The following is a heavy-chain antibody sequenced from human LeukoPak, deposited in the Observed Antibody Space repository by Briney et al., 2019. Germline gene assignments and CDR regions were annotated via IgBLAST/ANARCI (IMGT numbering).Heavy chain of an antibody. CDR3: ASKLLYGNWFDR. CDR1: GGTFISYA. D-gene: IGHD2-2*02. Sequence: SVKVSCKASGGTFISYAMSWVRQALGQGLEWMGGIIPIFGTANYAQKFQGRVTITADESTSTAYMELSSLRSEDTAVYYCASKLLYGNWFDRWGQGTLVTVSS. J-gene: IGHJ5*02. V-gene: IGHV1-69*13. CDR2: IIPIFGTA.